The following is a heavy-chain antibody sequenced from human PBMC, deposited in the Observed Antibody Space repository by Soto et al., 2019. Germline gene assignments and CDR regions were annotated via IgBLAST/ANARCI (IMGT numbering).Heavy chain of an antibody. CDR2: ISYDGSNK. Sequence: GGSLRLSCAASGFTFSSYGMHWVRQAPGKGLEWVAVISYDGSNKYYADSVKGRFTISRDNSKNTLYLQMNSLRAEDTAVYYCAKDHFDYWGQGTLVTVSS. CDR1: GFTFSSYG. V-gene: IGHV3-30*18. CDR3: AKDHFDY. J-gene: IGHJ4*02.